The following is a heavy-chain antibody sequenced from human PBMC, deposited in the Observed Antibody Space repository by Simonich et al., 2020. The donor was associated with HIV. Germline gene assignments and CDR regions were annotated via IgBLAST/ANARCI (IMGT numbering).Heavy chain of an antibody. D-gene: IGHD2-2*01. Sequence: EVQLVESGGGLVKPGGSLRLSCAASGFTFSSLSMNWVRKAPGKGLEWVSSISSSSSYIYYADSVKGRLPISRENAKNSLYLQMNSLRAEDTAVYYCARDGRKGSSTSCSDYWGQGTLVTVSS. CDR3: ARDGRKGSSTSCSDY. J-gene: IGHJ4*02. CDR1: GFTFSSLS. CDR2: ISSSSSYI. V-gene: IGHV3-21*01.